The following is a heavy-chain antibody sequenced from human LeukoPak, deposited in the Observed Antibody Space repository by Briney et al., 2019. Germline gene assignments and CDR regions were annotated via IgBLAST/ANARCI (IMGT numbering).Heavy chain of an antibody. CDR3: ARDSSYRKWEGIYYDYYYMDV. CDR2: IKQDGSEK. D-gene: IGHD1-26*01. Sequence: GGSLRLSCAASGFTFSSYWMSWVRQAPGKGLEWVANIKQDGSEKYYVDSVKGRFTISRDNAKNSLYLQMNSLRAEDTAVYYDARDSSYRKWEGIYYDYYYMDVWGKGTTVTVSS. CDR1: GFTFSSYW. J-gene: IGHJ6*03. V-gene: IGHV3-7*01.